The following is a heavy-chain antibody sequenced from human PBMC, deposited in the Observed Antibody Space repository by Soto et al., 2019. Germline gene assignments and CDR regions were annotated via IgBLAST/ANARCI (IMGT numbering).Heavy chain of an antibody. CDR3: FGWGYYDSSGYYYPFDY. J-gene: IGHJ4*02. V-gene: IGHV3-23*01. Sequence: GGSLRLSCAASGFTFSSYAMSWVRQAPGKGLEWVSAISGSGGSTYYADSVKGRFTISRDNSKNTLYLQMNSLRAEDTAVYYCFGWGYYDSSGYYYPFDYWGQGTLVTVSS. CDR2: ISGSGGST. CDR1: GFTFSSYA. D-gene: IGHD3-22*01.